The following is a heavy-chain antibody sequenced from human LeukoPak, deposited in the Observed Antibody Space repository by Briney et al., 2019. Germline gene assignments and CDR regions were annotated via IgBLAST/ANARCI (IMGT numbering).Heavy chain of an antibody. V-gene: IGHV3-21*01. CDR1: GFTFSSYS. Sequence: GGSLRLSCAASGFTFSSYSMNWVRQAPGKGLEWVSSISGSSSYIYYADSVKGRFTISRDNAKNSLYLQMNSLRAEDTAVYYCARDLQYYDILTGYYYYFDYWGQGTLVTVSS. J-gene: IGHJ4*02. CDR2: ISGSSSYI. D-gene: IGHD3-9*01. CDR3: ARDLQYYDILTGYYYYFDY.